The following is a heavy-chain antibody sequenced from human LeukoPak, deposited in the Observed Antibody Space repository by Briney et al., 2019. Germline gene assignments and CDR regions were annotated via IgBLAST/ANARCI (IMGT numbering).Heavy chain of an antibody. CDR3: ARGTSGSGSYTVLLDY. CDR2: IWYDGSNK. D-gene: IGHD3-10*01. J-gene: IGHJ4*02. V-gene: IGHV3-33*01. Sequence: GGSPRLSCAASGFTFSSYGMHWVCQAPGKGLEWVAVIWYDGSNKYYADSAKGRFTISRDNSKNTLYLQMNSLRAEDTAVYYCARGTSGSGSYTVLLDYWGQGTLVTVSS. CDR1: GFTFSSYG.